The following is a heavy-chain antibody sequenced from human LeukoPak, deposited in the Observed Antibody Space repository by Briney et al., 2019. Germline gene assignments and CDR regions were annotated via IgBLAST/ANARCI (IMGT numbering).Heavy chain of an antibody. V-gene: IGHV1-46*01. D-gene: IGHD3-10*01. CDR3: AGDGAYGSGTPFLYYFDS. Sequence: VASVKVSCKVSGYTLTELSMHWVRQAPGQGLEWMGIINPSGGSTRYAQKFQGRVTMTRDTSTSTVYMELSSLRSDDTAVYYCAGDGAYGSGTPFLYYFDSWGQGALATVSS. CDR1: GYTLTELS. J-gene: IGHJ4*02. CDR2: INPSGGST.